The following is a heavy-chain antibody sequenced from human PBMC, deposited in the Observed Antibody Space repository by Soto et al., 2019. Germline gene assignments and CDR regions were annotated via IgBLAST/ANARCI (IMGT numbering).Heavy chain of an antibody. Sequence: GESLKISCQGSGYSFTSYWIGWVRQMPGKGLEWMGIIYPGDSDTRYSPSFQGQVTISADKSISTAYLQWSSLRSDDTAVYYCARDQILLWFGGAFDIWGQGTMVTVSS. V-gene: IGHV5-51*01. CDR1: GYSFTSYW. J-gene: IGHJ3*02. CDR3: ARDQILLWFGGAFDI. D-gene: IGHD3-10*01. CDR2: IYPGDSDT.